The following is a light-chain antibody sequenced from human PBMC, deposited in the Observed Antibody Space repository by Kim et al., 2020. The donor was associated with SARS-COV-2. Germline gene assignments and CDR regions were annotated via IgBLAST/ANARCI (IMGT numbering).Light chain of an antibody. V-gene: IGLV2-14*03. CDR2: YVS. CDR1: SRAVGGYNY. Sequence: QSITISCTATSRAVGGYNYVSWYQHHPGKAPKLIIYYVSKRPSGVSNRFSGSKSGNTASLTISGLQAEDEADYYCSSYTCSSTVVFGGGTKLTVL. J-gene: IGLJ2*01. CDR3: SSYTCSSTVV.